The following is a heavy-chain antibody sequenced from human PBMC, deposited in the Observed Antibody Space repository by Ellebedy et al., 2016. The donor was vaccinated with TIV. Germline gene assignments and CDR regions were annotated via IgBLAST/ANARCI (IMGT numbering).Heavy chain of an antibody. Sequence: SETLSLXXAISGDSVSSNSAAWNWIRQSPSRGLEWLGRTYYRSKWYNDYAVSVKSRITINPDTSKNQFSLQLNSVTLEDTAVYYCAREGGIAAVNWFDPWGQGTLVTVSS. D-gene: IGHD6-13*01. CDR3: AREGGIAAVNWFDP. J-gene: IGHJ5*02. V-gene: IGHV6-1*01. CDR1: GDSVSSNSAA. CDR2: TYYRSKWYN.